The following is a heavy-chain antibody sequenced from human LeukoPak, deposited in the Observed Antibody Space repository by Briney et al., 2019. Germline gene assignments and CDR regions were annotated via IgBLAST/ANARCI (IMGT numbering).Heavy chain of an antibody. V-gene: IGHV5-51*01. J-gene: IGHJ4*02. Sequence: GESLKISCKGSGYIFTNNWIGWVRQMPGKGLEWMGFIYPGDTDTRYSPSFEGQVTISVDKSFSTAYLQWSSLKASDTAMYYCARQTRDGSGSRGYSFDFWGQGTLVTVSS. CDR1: GYIFTNNW. CDR2: IYPGDTDT. CDR3: ARQTRDGSGSRGYSFDF. D-gene: IGHD3-10*01.